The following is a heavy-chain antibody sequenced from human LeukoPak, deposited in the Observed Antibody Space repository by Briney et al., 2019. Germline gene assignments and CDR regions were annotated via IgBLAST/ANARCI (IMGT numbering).Heavy chain of an antibody. CDR2: IKLDGSNK. V-gene: IGHV3-30*02. D-gene: IGHD6-19*01. CDR1: GFTFSTYW. Sequence: GGSLRLSCAASGFTFSTYWMNWVRQAPGKGLEWVASIKLDGSNKYYADSVKGRFTISRDNSKNTLYLQMNSLRAEDTAVYYCAKGQWLVGVDYWGQGTLVTVSS. J-gene: IGHJ4*02. CDR3: AKGQWLVGVDY.